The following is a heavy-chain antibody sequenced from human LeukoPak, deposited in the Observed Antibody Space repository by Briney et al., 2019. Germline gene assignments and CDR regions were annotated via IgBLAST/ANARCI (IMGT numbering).Heavy chain of an antibody. D-gene: IGHD3-22*01. CDR1: GFTFSSYA. CDR2: ISGSAAST. V-gene: IGHV3-23*01. J-gene: IGHJ6*02. CDR3: AKAADYDTYYYGMDV. Sequence: PGGSLRLSCAASGFTFSSYAMSWVRQAPGKGLEWVSAISGSAASTYYADSVKGRFTISRDNSKNTLYLQMNSLRAGDTAVYYCAKAADYDTYYYGMDVWGQGTTVTVSS.